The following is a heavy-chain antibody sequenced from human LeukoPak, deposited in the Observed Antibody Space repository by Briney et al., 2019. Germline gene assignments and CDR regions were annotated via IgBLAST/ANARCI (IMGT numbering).Heavy chain of an antibody. CDR3: ARDPYYGSGRTGYYGMDV. V-gene: IGHV6-1*01. CDR1: GDSVSGNGAA. J-gene: IGHJ6*02. CDR2: TYYRSKWSS. Sequence: SQTHSLTCAISGDSVSGNGAAWNWIRQSPSRGLEWLGRTYYRSKWSSDFAVSVKGRITINPDTSKNQFSLQLNSVTPEDTAVYYCARDPYYGSGRTGYYGMDVWGQGTTVTVSS. D-gene: IGHD3-10*01.